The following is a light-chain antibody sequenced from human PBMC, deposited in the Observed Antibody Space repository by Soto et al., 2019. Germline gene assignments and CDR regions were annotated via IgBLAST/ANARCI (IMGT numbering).Light chain of an antibody. Sequence: AIRMTQSPSSFSASTGDRVTITCRASQGISSYLAWYQQKPGKAPKLLIYAASSLQSGVPSRFSGSGFGTDFTLTISSLQPEDSAIYYCQQADTFPITFGQGTKVDI. V-gene: IGKV1-8*01. CDR1: QGISSY. CDR2: AAS. CDR3: QQADTFPIT. J-gene: IGKJ1*01.